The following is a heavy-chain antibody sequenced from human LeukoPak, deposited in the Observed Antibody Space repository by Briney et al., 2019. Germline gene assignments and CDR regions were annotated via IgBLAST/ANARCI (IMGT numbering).Heavy chain of an antibody. D-gene: IGHD3-10*01. J-gene: IGHJ4*02. CDR2: INHDGSEE. Sequence: GRSLRLSCAASGFTFSHYWMNWVRQAPGKGLEWVGNINHDGSEENYVDSVKGRFTISRDNAKNSLFLQMNSLRTEDTAVYYCATDRAITSDVRFDYWGQGTLVTVSS. CDR3: ATDRAITSDVRFDY. V-gene: IGHV3-7*01. CDR1: GFTFSHYW.